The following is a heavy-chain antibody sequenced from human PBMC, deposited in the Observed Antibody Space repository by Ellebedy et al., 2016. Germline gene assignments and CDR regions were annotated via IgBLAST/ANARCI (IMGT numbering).Heavy chain of an antibody. CDR1: GFTFSSYD. Sequence: GGSLRLSCAASGFTFSSYDMHWVRQATGKGLEWVSAIGTAGDTYYPGSVKGRFTISRENAKNSLYLQMNSLRAGDTAVYYCARGSGQRMSNSGSYYYHFDYWGQGTLVTVSS. CDR2: IGTAGDT. D-gene: IGHD3-10*01. J-gene: IGHJ4*02. CDR3: ARGSGQRMSNSGSYYYHFDY. V-gene: IGHV3-13*01.